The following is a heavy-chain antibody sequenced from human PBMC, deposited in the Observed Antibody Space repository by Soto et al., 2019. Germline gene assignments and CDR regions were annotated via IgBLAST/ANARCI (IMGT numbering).Heavy chain of an antibody. CDR2: ISGSGGST. V-gene: IGHV3-23*01. J-gene: IGHJ6*02. CDR1: GFTFSSYA. CDR3: ANDFRRYGSGSYYNPTPHYYYGMDV. D-gene: IGHD3-10*01. Sequence: GESLKISCAASGFTFSSYAMSWVRQAPGKGLEWVSAISGSGGSTYYADSGKGRFTISSDNSKNTLDLQMNSLRAEDTAVYYCANDFRRYGSGSYYNPTPHYYYGMDVWGQGTTVTVSS.